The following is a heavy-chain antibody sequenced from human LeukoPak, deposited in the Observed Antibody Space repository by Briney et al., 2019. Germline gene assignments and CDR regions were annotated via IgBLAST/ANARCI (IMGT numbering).Heavy chain of an antibody. CDR1: GGSITNYY. CDR2: IFYSGST. V-gene: IGHV4-59*01. J-gene: IGHJ5*02. Sequence: SETLSLTCTVSGGSITNYYCSWIRQPPGKGLEWIGYIFYSGSTHYSPSLKSRVTISGDTSKNQFSLKLTSVTAADTAVYYCARGVSLGYCSGGSCYNRFDAWGQGTLVTVSS. CDR3: ARGVSLGYCSGGSCYNRFDA. D-gene: IGHD2-15*01.